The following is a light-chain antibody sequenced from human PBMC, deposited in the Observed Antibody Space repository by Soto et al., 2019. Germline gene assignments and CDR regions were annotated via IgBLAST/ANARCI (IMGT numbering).Light chain of an antibody. Sequence: QSALTQPASVSGSPGQSITISCTGTSSDVGAFNFVSWYQQHPGKAPKLMIYDVRHRPSGVSDRFSGSKSGNTASLTIYGLQAEDEADYYCTSHTTTSPPVLFGGGTKRTV. V-gene: IGLV2-14*03. CDR1: SSDVGAFNF. CDR2: DVR. CDR3: TSHTTTSPPVL. J-gene: IGLJ2*01.